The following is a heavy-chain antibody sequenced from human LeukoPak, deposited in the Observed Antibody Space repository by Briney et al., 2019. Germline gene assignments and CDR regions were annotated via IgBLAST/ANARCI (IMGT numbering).Heavy chain of an antibody. D-gene: IGHD1-26*01. CDR2: FYYSGST. J-gene: IGHJ6*03. CDR3: SGSYLYSYYYYMDV. Sequence: SETLSLTCTVSGGSISSYYWSWIRQPPGKGLEGVGYFYYSGSTNYNPSLKSRVTISVDTSKNQFSLKLSSVTAADTAVYYCSGSYLYSYYYYMDVWGKGTTVTISS. CDR1: GGSISSYY. V-gene: IGHV4-59*01.